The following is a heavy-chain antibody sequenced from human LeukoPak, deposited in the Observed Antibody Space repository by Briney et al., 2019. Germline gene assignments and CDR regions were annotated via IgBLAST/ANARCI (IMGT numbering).Heavy chain of an antibody. V-gene: IGHV1-69*05. CDR1: GGTFSSYA. CDR3: ARDGYSSGWLESADY. CDR2: IIPIFGTA. J-gene: IGHJ4*02. Sequence: SVKVSCKASGGTFSSYAISWLRQAPGQGLEWMGRIIPIFGTANYAQKFQGRVTITTDESTSTAYMELSSLRSEDTAVYYCARDGYSSGWLESADYWGQGTLVTVSS. D-gene: IGHD6-19*01.